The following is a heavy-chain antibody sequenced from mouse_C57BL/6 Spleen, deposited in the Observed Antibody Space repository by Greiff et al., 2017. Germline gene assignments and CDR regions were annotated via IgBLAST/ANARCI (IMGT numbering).Heavy chain of an antibody. D-gene: IGHD3-3*01. J-gene: IGHJ2*01. V-gene: IGHV5-6*01. Sequence: EVQLVESGGDLVKPGGSLKLSCAASGFTFSSYGMSWVRQTPDKRLEWVATISSGGSYTYYPDSVKGRFTISRDNAKNTLSLQMSSRKSEDTAMYYCARHEGLFDYWGQGTTLTVSS. CDR1: GFTFSSYG. CDR2: ISSGGSYT. CDR3: ARHEGLFDY.